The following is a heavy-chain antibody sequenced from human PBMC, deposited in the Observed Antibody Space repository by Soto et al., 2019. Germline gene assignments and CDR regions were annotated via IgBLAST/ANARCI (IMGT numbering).Heavy chain of an antibody. CDR3: AKESMPQHYGDTLFDY. Sequence: QLLESGGGLVQPGGSLRLSCEASGFSFSSYALSWVRQAPGKGLEWVSTFSAGGRAYYADSVKGRFTIAKDTSKNTLCLQASSLRAEDTAVYYCAKESMPQHYGDTLFDYWGQGTRVTVSS. V-gene: IGHV3-23*01. CDR2: FSAGGRA. CDR1: GFSFSSYA. D-gene: IGHD4-17*01. J-gene: IGHJ4*02.